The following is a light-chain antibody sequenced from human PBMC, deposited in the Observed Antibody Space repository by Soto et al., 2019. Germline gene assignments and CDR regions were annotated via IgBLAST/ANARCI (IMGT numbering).Light chain of an antibody. CDR2: DAS. V-gene: IGKV3-20*01. CDR1: QSVSSY. CDR3: QQYGSSPRT. J-gene: IGKJ5*01. Sequence: IVLTQSQATLSLSPGERATLSCRASQSVSSYLAWYQQKPGQAPRLLIYDASNRATGIPDRFTGSGSGTDFTLTISRLEPEDFAVYYCQQYGSSPRTFGQGARLEI.